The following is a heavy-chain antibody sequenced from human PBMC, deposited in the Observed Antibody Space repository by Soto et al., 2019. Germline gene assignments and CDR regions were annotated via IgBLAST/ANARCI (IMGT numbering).Heavy chain of an antibody. Sequence: GESLKISCKGSGYSFTSYWIDWVRQMPGKGLEWMGIIYPGDSDTRYSPSFQGQVTISADKSISTAYLQWSSLKASDTAVYYCARHWGRDGYKYNWFDPWGQGTLVTVSS. CDR1: GYSFTSYW. V-gene: IGHV5-51*01. D-gene: IGHD5-12*01. J-gene: IGHJ5*02. CDR2: IYPGDSDT. CDR3: ARHWGRDGYKYNWFDP.